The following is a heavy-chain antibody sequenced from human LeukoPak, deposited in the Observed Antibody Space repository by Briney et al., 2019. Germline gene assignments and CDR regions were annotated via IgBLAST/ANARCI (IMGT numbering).Heavy chain of an antibody. V-gene: IGHV4-59*12. CDR1: GGSISSYY. CDR2: TYYSGST. D-gene: IGHD2-15*01. Sequence: SETLSLTCTVSGGSISSYYWSWLRQPPGKVLEWVGYTYYSGSTNYNPSLKSRVTISVDTSKNQFSLKLSSVTAADTAVYYCARDLVYCSGGSCFNWFDPWGQGTLATVSS. J-gene: IGHJ5*02. CDR3: ARDLVYCSGGSCFNWFDP.